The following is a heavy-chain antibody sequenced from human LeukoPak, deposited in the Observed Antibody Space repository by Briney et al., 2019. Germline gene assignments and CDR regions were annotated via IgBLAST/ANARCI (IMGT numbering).Heavy chain of an antibody. D-gene: IGHD5-18*01. Sequence: PGGSLRLSCAASGFTFSTYWMHWVRQVPGKGLVWVSRINSDGSIADYADVVKGRFTISRDNARNTLYLEMNSLRAEDTALYFCAPEGGSSYDYWGQGTLVTVSS. CDR3: APEGGSSYDY. J-gene: IGHJ4*02. CDR1: GFTFSTYW. CDR2: INSDGSIA. V-gene: IGHV3-74*01.